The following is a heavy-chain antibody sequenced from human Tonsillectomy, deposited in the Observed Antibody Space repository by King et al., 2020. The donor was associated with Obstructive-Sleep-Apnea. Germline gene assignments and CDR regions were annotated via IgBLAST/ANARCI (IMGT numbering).Heavy chain of an antibody. CDR2: ISFDGNIK. CDR1: GFTFSTYT. Sequence: QLVQSGGGVVQPGRSLRLSCAASGFTFSTYTMHWVRQAPGKGLEWLAVISFDGNIKYYADSVKGRFTISRDNSKDTLYLQMNSLRAEDTAVYYCARDRATGATSGFDYWGQGTLVTVSS. D-gene: IGHD1-1*01. V-gene: IGHV3-30*04. CDR3: ARDRATGATSGFDY. J-gene: IGHJ4*02.